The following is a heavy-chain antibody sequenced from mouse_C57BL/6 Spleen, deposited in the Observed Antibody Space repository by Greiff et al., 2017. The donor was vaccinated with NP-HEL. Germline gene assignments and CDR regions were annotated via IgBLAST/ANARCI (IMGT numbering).Heavy chain of an antibody. J-gene: IGHJ4*01. D-gene: IGHD2-2*01. CDR2: IDPSDSYT. Sequence: QVQLKQPGAELVRPGTSVKLSCKASGYTFTSYWMHWVKQRPGQGLEWIGVIDPSDSYTNYNQKFKGKATLTVDTSSSTAYMQLSSLTSEDSAVYYCARGYYGYDGYAMDYWGQGTSVTVSS. CDR1: GYTFTSYW. CDR3: ARGYYGYDGYAMDY. V-gene: IGHV1-59*01.